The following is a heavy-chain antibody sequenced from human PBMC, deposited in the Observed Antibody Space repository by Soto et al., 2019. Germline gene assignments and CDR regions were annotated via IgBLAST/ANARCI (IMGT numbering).Heavy chain of an antibody. CDR2: ISGSGGST. CDR1: GFTFSNYA. J-gene: IGHJ6*03. D-gene: IGHD2-21*02. V-gene: IGHV3-23*01. CDR3: AKAPTANYIYYQYYMGV. Sequence: PGGSLRLSCAASGFTFSNYAMSWVRQAPGKGLEWVSAISGSGGSTYYADSVKGRFTISRDNSKNTLYLQMNSLRAEDTAVYYCAKAPTANYIYYQYYMGVWCKGTMVTVSS.